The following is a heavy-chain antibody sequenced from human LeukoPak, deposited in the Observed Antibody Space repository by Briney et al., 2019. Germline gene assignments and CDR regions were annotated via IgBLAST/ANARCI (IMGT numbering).Heavy chain of an antibody. CDR2: INPNSGGT. CDR3: ARDSGYSYGQDDFDY. V-gene: IGHV1-2*02. J-gene: IGHJ4*02. CDR1: GYTFTGYY. D-gene: IGHD5-18*01. Sequence: ASVKVSCKASGYTFTGYYMHWVRQAPGQGLEWMGWINPNSGGTNYAQKFQGRVTMTRDTSISTAYMELSRLRSDDTAVYYCARDSGYSYGQDDFDYWGQGTLVTVSS.